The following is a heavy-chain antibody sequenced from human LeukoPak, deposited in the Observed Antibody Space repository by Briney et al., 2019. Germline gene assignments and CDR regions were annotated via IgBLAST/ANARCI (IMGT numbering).Heavy chain of an antibody. CDR3: ATENGVYCFDF. D-gene: IGHD4-17*01. J-gene: IGHJ4*02. V-gene: IGHV3-33*01. CDR1: GFTFSKYG. Sequence: GRSLRLSCAASGFTFSKYGMHWVRQAPGKGLEWVAIIWFDGSNENYADSVKGQFTISRDNSKNMLYLEMTSLRAEDTAVYYCATENGVYCFDFWGQGTLVTVSS. CDR2: IWFDGSNE.